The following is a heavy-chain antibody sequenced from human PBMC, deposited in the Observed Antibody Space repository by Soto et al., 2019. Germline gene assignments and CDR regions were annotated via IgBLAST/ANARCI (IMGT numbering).Heavy chain of an antibody. Sequence: SETLSLTCTASGASISDYSWSWIRHPAGKRLECIRRIYASGNTNSKPSLKSRVTMPIDTSKNQCSLTLKSVSAADAAVYYCARERRSDLGTVEHWGRGTLVTVSS. D-gene: IGHD6-13*01. CDR2: IYASGNT. J-gene: IGHJ4*02. CDR3: ARERRSDLGTVEH. V-gene: IGHV4-4*07. CDR1: GASISDYS.